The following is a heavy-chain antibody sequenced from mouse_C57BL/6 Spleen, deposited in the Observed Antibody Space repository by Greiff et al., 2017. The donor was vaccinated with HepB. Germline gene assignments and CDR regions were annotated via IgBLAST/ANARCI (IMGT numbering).Heavy chain of an antibody. Sequence: VQLQQSGAELVKPGASVKLSCTASGFNIKDYYLHWVKQRTEQGLEWIGRIDPEDGETKYAPKFQGKATITADTSSNPAYLQLSSLTSEDTAVYYCSPSTMVTRFAYWGQGTLVTVSA. CDR2: IDPEDGET. CDR1: GFNIKDYY. J-gene: IGHJ3*01. CDR3: SPSTMVTRFAY. D-gene: IGHD2-2*01. V-gene: IGHV14-2*01.